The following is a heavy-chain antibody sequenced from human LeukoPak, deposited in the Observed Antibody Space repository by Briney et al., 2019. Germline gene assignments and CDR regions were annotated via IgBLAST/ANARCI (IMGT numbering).Heavy chain of an antibody. J-gene: IGHJ4*02. CDR1: GGSFSGYY. CDR3: ARVLWDTYYDFWSGYDHYFDY. D-gene: IGHD3-3*01. CDR2: INHSGST. V-gene: IGHV4-34*01. Sequence: QASETLSLTCAVYGGSFSGYYWSWIRQPPGKGLEWIGEINHSGSTNYNPSLKSRVTISVDTSMNQFSLKLSSVTAADTAVYYCARVLWDTYYDFWSGYDHYFDYWGQGTPVTVSS.